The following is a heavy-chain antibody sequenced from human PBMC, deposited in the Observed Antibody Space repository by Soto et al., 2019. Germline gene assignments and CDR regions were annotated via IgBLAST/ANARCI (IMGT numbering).Heavy chain of an antibody. D-gene: IGHD7-27*01. CDR1: GYTFTSYH. CDR3: ARWGTGGDAFDI. CDR2: INPSGGST. Sequence: ASVKVSCKASGYTFTSYHMHWVRQAPGQGLEWMGIINPSGGSTSYAQKFQGRVTMTRDTSTSTVYMELSSLRSEDTAVYYCARWGTGGDAFDIWGQGTMVTVSS. V-gene: IGHV1-46*01. J-gene: IGHJ3*02.